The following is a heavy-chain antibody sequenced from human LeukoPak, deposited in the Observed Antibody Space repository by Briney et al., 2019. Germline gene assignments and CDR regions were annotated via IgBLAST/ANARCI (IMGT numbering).Heavy chain of an antibody. CDR2: ISYDGSNK. Sequence: GGSLRLSCAASGFTFSSYSMHWGRQAPGKGLEWGAVISYDGSNKYYADSVKGRFTISRDNSKNTLYLQMNSLRAEDTAVYYCAAGSGSYYPDYYGMDVWGQGTTVTVSS. CDR1: GFTFSSYS. D-gene: IGHD3-10*01. CDR3: AAGSGSYYPDYYGMDV. J-gene: IGHJ6*02. V-gene: IGHV3-30-3*01.